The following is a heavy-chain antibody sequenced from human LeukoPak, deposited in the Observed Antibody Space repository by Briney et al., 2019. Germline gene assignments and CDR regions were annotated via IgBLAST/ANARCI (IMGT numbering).Heavy chain of an antibody. CDR2: INPSGGST. CDR1: GYTFTNYY. J-gene: IGHJ5*02. Sequence: ASVKVSCKASGYTFTNYYMHWVRQAPGQGLEWMGMINPSGGSTSYAQKFQGRVAMTRDTSTSTVNMELRGLSFEDTAVYFCAREGGSYCTDMNCVGWFDPWGQGTLVTVSS. CDR3: AREGGSYCTDMNCVGWFDP. V-gene: IGHV1-46*01. D-gene: IGHD2-8*02.